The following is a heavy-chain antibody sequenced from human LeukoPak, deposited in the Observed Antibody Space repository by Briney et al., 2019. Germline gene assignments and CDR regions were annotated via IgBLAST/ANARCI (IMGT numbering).Heavy chain of an antibody. Sequence: GGSLRLSCAASGFTFSSYAMSWVRQAPGKGPEWVSAISGSGGSTYYADSVKGRSTISRDNSKNTLYLQMNSLRAEDTAVYYCAKGVARGSGLYYYYGMDVWGQGTTVTVSS. V-gene: IGHV3-23*01. CDR3: AKGVARGSGLYYYYGMDV. J-gene: IGHJ6*02. CDR2: ISGSGGST. D-gene: IGHD3-10*01. CDR1: GFTFSSYA.